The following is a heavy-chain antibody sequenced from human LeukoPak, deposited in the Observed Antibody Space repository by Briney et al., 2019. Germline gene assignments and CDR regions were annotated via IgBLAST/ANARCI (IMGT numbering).Heavy chain of an antibody. J-gene: IGHJ4*02. CDR3: ARVSMISGSGSHYAY. D-gene: IGHD3-10*01. Sequence: ASVKVSCKASGYTFTSYDINWVRQATGQGLEWMGWMNPNSGNTGHAQKFQGRVTMTRNTSISTAYMELSSLRSEDTAVYYCARVSMISGSGSHYAYWGQGTLVTVSS. V-gene: IGHV1-8*01. CDR1: GYTFTSYD. CDR2: MNPNSGNT.